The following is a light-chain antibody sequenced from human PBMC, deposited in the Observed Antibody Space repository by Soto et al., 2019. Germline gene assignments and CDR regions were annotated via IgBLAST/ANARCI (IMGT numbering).Light chain of an antibody. J-gene: IGLJ3*02. CDR1: NRDVGSYNL. V-gene: IGLV2-14*01. Sequence: QSALTQPASVSGSPGQSITIACTGTNRDVGSYNLVSWYQQRPGEAPKLIISEVRNRPSGISHRFTGSKSGNTASLTISGLQAEDEADYYCSSYTTTSTLVFGGGTKLTVL. CDR2: EVR. CDR3: SSYTTTSTLV.